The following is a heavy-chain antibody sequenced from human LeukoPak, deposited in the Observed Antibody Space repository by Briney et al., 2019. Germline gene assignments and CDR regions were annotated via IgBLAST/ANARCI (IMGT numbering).Heavy chain of an antibody. CDR3: ARDRATIFGVVINPDAFDI. CDR2: INPSGGST. CDR1: GYTFTSYY. J-gene: IGHJ3*02. V-gene: IGHV1-46*01. Sequence: ASVKVSCKASGYTFTSYYMHWVRQAPGQGLEWMGIINPSGGSTSYAQKFQGRVTMTRDMSTSTVYMELSSLRSEDTAVYYCARDRATIFGVVINPDAFDIWGQGTVVTVSS. D-gene: IGHD3-3*01.